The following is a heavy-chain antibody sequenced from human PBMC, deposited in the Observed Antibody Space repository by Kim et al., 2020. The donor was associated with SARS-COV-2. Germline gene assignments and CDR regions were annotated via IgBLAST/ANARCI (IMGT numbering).Heavy chain of an antibody. J-gene: IGHJ6*02. CDR2: ISGTSSHT. V-gene: IGHV3-11*06. CDR1: GFTFSDHY. D-gene: IGHD2-21*02. Sequence: GGSLRLSCAASGFTFSDHYMNWIRQAPGKGLEWVSYISGTSSHTNYADSVKGRFTISRDNAKNSLYLQMNSLRAEDTAVFYCARPYCGGDCYSSFIYYNGLDVWGQGTTVTVSS. CDR3: ARPYCGGDCYSSFIYYNGLDV.